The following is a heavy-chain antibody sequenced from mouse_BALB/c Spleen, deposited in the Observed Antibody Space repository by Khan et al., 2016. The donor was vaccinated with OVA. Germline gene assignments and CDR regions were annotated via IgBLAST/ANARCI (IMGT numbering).Heavy chain of an antibody. CDR1: GFTFTDYY. Sequence: VLLVQSGGGLVQPGGSLRLSCVISGFTFTDYYLTWVRQPPGEALEWLGFIANKADGYRTEYIASVKGRFTISRDTSLNFLYLQITTKTTEDRATDYCARDQVGSDVDYWGQGTTLTVSS. V-gene: IGHV7-3*02. CDR3: ARDQVGSDVDY. J-gene: IGHJ2*01. D-gene: IGHD4-1*02. CDR2: IANKADGYRT.